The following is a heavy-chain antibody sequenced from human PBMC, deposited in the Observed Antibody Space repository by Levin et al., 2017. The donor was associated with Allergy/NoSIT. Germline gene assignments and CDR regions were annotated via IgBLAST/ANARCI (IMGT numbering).Heavy chain of an antibody. CDR3: ARDGPTLFVVVPAAMLDY. D-gene: IGHD2-2*01. J-gene: IGHJ4*02. CDR2: ISYDGSNK. Sequence: GGSLRLSCAASGFTFSSYAMHWVRQAPGKGLEWVAVISYDGSNKYYADSVKGRFTISRDNSKNTLYLQMNSLRAEDTAVYYCARDGPTLFVVVPAAMLDYWGQGTLVTVSS. V-gene: IGHV3-30-3*01. CDR1: GFTFSSYA.